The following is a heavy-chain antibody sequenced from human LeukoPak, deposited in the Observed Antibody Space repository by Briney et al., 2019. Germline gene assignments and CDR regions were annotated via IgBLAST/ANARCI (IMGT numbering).Heavy chain of an antibody. CDR2: IRGDNGNT. J-gene: IGHJ5*02. Sequence: ASVKVSCKASGYTFSSYGISWARQAPGQGLEWVGWIRGDNGNTNYAQKLQGRVTMTTDTSTSTAYMELRSLRSDDTAVYYCARDIVVVPAGWFDPWGQGTLVTVSS. V-gene: IGHV1-18*01. CDR3: ARDIVVVPAGWFDP. CDR1: GYTFSSYG. D-gene: IGHD2-2*01.